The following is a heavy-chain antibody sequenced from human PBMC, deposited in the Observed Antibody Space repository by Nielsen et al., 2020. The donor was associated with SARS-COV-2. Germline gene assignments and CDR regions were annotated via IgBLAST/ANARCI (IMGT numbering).Heavy chain of an antibody. CDR1: GFTFSDYY. CDR2: ISSSSSYT. CDR3: ARCSGGSCYATTFDY. J-gene: IGHJ4*02. Sequence: LSLTCAASGFTFSDYYMSWIRQAPGKGLEWVSYISSSSSYTTYADSVKGRFTISRDNAQNALYLQMNSLRAEDTAVYYCARCSGGSCYATTFDYWGQGTLVTVSS. V-gene: IGHV3-11*03. D-gene: IGHD2-15*01.